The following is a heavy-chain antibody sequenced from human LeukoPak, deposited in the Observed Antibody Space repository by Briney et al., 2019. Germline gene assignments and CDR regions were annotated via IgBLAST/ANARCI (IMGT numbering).Heavy chain of an antibody. CDR3: AGYHAYGVTTPPLGY. V-gene: IGHV4-38-2*02. Sequence: SETLSLTCTVSGYSISSGYYWVWIRQPPGKGLEWIGSIYHSGRTYYNPSLRSRVTISVDPSKNQFALKLSSVTAADTAVYYCAGYHAYGVTTPPLGYWGQGTLVTVSS. CDR1: GYSISSGYY. J-gene: IGHJ4*02. D-gene: IGHD4-17*01. CDR2: IYHSGRT.